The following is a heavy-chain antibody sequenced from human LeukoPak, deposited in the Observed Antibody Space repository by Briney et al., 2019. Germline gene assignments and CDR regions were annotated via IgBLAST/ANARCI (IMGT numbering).Heavy chain of an antibody. CDR2: IFYTGST. J-gene: IGHJ6*03. CDR1: GGSISSHH. V-gene: IGHV4-59*11. CDR3: ARIARTLNHYYYYYMDV. Sequence: SETLSRTCTVSGGSISSHHWSWIRKPPGKGLEWIGYIFYTGSTNYNPSLKSRVTISVEKSHNQFSLKLSSVTAADTAVYYRARIARTLNHYYYYYMDVWGQGTTVIVSS.